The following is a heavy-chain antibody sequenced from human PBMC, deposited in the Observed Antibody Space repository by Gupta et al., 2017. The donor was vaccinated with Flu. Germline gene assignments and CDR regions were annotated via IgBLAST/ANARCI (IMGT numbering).Heavy chain of an antibody. CDR3: ARRRKSTNYDFWSGYYDY. CDR2: IDHSGGT. Sequence: QVQLQQWGAGLLKPSETLSLTCAVYGVSFSDYYWNWIRQSPGKGLEWIGEIDHSGGTNYDPSLKRRVTISVDTSKKQFSLKLNFVTAAETAVYYCARRRKSTNYDFWSGYYDYWGRGTPVTVYS. J-gene: IGHJ4*02. V-gene: IGHV4-34*01. CDR1: GVSFSDYY. D-gene: IGHD3-3*01.